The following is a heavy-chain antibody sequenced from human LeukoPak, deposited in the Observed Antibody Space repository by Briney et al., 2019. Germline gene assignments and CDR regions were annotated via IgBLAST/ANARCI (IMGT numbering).Heavy chain of an antibody. CDR1: GGSISSGSYD. V-gene: IGHV4-61*02. CDR3: ARFLTRFDP. CDR2: IYTSGST. J-gene: IGHJ5*02. Sequence: SQTLSLTCTVSGGSISSGSYDWSWIRQPAGKGLEWIGRIYTSGSTNYNPSLKSRVTISVDTSKNQFSLKLSSVTAADTAVYYCARFLTRFDPWGQGTLVTVSS. D-gene: IGHD2/OR15-2a*01.